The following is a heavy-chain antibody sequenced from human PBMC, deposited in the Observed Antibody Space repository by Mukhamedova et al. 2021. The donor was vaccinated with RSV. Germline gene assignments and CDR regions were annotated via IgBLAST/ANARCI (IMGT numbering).Heavy chain of an antibody. CDR3: ARDFEGPYYYYYMDV. V-gene: IGHV3-30-3*01. CDR2: ISYDGSDK. J-gene: IGHJ6*03. Sequence: VRQAPGKGLEWVAVISYDGSDKYYADSVKGRFTISRDNSKNTLYLQMNSLRAEDTAVYYCARDFEGPYYYYYMDVWGKGTTVT.